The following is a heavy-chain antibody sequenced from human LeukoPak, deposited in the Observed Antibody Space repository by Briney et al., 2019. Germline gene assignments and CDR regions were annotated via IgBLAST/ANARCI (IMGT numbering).Heavy chain of an antibody. V-gene: IGHV3-30-3*01. CDR3: ATGVTSSSWDFQH. D-gene: IGHD6-13*01. CDR1: GFTFSSYA. Sequence: GGSLRLSCAASGFTFSSYAMHWVRQAPGKGLEWVAVISYDGSNKYYADSVKGRFTISRDNSKNTLYLQMNSLRAEDTAVYYCATGVTSSSWDFQHWGQGTLVTVSS. J-gene: IGHJ1*01. CDR2: ISYDGSNK.